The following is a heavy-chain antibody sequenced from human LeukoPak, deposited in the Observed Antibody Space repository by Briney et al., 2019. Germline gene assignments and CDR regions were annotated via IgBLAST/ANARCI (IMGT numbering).Heavy chain of an antibody. CDR3: ANSIDFDYGDYYFDY. D-gene: IGHD4-17*01. J-gene: IGHJ4*02. CDR2: IYYSGST. V-gene: IGHV4-39*07. CDR1: GGSISRSSYY. Sequence: SETLSLTCTVSGGSISRSSYYWGWIRQPPGKGLEYIGNIYYSGSTDYNPSLKSRVTISVDTSKNQFSLKLSSVTAADTAVYYCANSIDFDYGDYYFDYWGQGALVTISS.